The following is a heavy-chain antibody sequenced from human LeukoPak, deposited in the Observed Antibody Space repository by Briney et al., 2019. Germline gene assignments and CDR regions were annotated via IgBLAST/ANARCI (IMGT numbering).Heavy chain of an antibody. V-gene: IGHV3-7*03. CDR2: INEDGSAK. CDR3: ANELASD. CDR1: GFTFSGYW. J-gene: IGHJ4*02. D-gene: IGHD6-13*01. Sequence: GGSLRLSCAASGFTFSGYWMTWLRQAPGKGLEWVANINEDGSAKYYLGSVKGRFTISRDNSKNTLYLQMNSLRAEDTAVYYCANELASDWGQGTLVTVSS.